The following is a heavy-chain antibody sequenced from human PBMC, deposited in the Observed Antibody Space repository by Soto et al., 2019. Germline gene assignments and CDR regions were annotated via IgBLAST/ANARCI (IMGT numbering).Heavy chain of an antibody. CDR1: GYRFSEYA. J-gene: IGHJ4*02. CDR2: VTSSAIAT. CDR3: LRWLQLTHYFDY. Sequence: GGSLRLSCVGSGYRFSEYAMAWIRQAPGKGLEWVTGVTSSAIATYYADSVKGRFTISRNNSLNTLYLQMNSLRAEDTAVYYCLRWLQLTHYFDYWGQGTLVTV. V-gene: IGHV3-23*01. D-gene: IGHD5-12*01.